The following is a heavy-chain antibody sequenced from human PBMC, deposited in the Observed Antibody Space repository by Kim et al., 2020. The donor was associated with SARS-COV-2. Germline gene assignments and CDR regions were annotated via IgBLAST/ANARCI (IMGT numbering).Heavy chain of an antibody. J-gene: IGHJ3*01. CDR2: INPVDSET. Sequence: GESLKISCEGSGYTFGNNWIAWVRQTPGKGLEWVGIINPVDSETRYSPSFQGQVTISTDKSIGAAYLHWNSLKASDTAIYYCARHEGDIVVVPTAPGAFRVWGQGTMVTVSA. CDR1: GYTFGNNW. D-gene: IGHD2-2*01. CDR3: ARHEGDIVVVPTAPGAFRV. V-gene: IGHV5-51*01.